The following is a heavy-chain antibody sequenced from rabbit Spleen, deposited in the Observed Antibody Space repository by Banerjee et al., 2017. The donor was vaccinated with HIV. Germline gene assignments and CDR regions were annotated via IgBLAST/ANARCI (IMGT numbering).Heavy chain of an antibody. D-gene: IGHD6-1*01. CDR1: GFDFTNSYY. V-gene: IGHV1S40*01. J-gene: IGHJ4*01. CDR2: IDTSSGST. CDR3: ARAYYNNGVVGYAMNL. Sequence: QSLEESGGDLVKPGASLTLTCKASGFDFTNSYYVCWVRQAPGKGLEWIACIDTSSGSTWYATWAKGRFTISKTSSTTVTLQMTSLTAADTATHFCARAYYNNGVVGYAMNLWGPGTLVTVS.